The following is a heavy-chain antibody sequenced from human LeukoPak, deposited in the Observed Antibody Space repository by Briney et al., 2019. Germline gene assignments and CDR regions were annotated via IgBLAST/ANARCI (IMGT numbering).Heavy chain of an antibody. Sequence: GGSLRLTCAASGFTFSTYGMSWVRQAPGKGLEWVSTISSGGAATYYADSVKGRFTISRDNSKNTLYLQMNSLRAEDTATYYCAKSPIRNYADPITDYWGQGTLVTVSS. CDR2: ISSGGAAT. J-gene: IGHJ4*02. V-gene: IGHV3-23*01. CDR3: AKSPIRNYADPITDY. CDR1: GFTFSTYG. D-gene: IGHD4-17*01.